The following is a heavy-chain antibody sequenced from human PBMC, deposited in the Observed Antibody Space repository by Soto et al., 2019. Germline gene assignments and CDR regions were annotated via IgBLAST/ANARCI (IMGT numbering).Heavy chain of an antibody. J-gene: IGHJ5*02. V-gene: IGHV4-30-2*01. CDR2: IYHSGGT. CDR3: ARTMTTSGWFDP. CDR1: VGPITSGGYS. Sequence: TLSLTGAVSVGPITSGGYSWSWILQPPGKGLEWIGYIYHSGGTYYNPSLKSRVTLSIDRTKKQFSLKLKSVTAADTAVYFCARTMTTSGWFDPWGQGTLVTVSS. D-gene: IGHD4-17*01.